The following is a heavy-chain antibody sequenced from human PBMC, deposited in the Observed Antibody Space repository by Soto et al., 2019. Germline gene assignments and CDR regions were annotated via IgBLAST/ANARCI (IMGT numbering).Heavy chain of an antibody. CDR2: IYYSGST. J-gene: IGHJ4*02. V-gene: IGHV4-59*01. D-gene: IGHD6-19*01. CDR3: ARERRIGAVAGGGYYFDY. Sequence: SETLSLTCTVSGGSISSYYWSWIRQPPGKGLEWIGYIYYSGSTNYNPSLKSRVTISVDTSKNQFSLKLSSVTAADTAVYYCARERRIGAVAGGGYYFDYWGQGTLVTVSS. CDR1: GGSISSYY.